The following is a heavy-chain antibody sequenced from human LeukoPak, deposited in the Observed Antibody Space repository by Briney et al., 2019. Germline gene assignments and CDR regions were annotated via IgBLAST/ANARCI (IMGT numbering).Heavy chain of an antibody. Sequence: PSETLSLTCTVSGASITQHYWSWIRQPPGKGLEYIGYFYYDGSTNYTSSVRSRVTILVDTSKNQFSLKLSSVTAADTAVYYCAGGLIAVADARDDYWGQGTLVTVSS. CDR3: AGGLIAVADARDDY. CDR1: GASITQHY. CDR2: FYYDGST. V-gene: IGHV4-59*11. J-gene: IGHJ4*02. D-gene: IGHD6-19*01.